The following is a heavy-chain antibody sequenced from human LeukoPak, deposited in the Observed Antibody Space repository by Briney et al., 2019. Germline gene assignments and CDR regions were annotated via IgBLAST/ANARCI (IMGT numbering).Heavy chain of an antibody. CDR2: ITGSGGST. J-gene: IGHJ4*02. CDR1: GFTFSNYA. D-gene: IGHD3-9*01. V-gene: IGHV3-23*01. CDR3: AKWGDYDVFTGYYDADY. Sequence: AGGSLRLSCAASGFTFSNYAMRWVRQAPGKGLEWVSAITGSGGSTYYANSVKGRFTISRDNSKKTLYLQMNSLRAEDTAIYSCAKWGDYDVFTGYYDADYWGQGTLVTVSS.